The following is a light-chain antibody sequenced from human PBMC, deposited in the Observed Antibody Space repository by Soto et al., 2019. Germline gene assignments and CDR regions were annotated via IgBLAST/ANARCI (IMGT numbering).Light chain of an antibody. J-gene: IGKJ1*01. Sequence: EIVLTQSPATLSLSPGETATLSCRASQSVSGYIGWYQQKPGQAPRLLIYADSNRATGIPARFSGSGSGTDFTLTISDVQPEDFAVYYCHQRQSWPRTFGQGTKVDI. CDR1: QSVSGY. CDR3: HQRQSWPRT. CDR2: ADS. V-gene: IGKV3-11*01.